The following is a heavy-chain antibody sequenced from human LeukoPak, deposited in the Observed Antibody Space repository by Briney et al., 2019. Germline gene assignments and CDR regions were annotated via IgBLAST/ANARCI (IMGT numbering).Heavy chain of an antibody. CDR2: ISSSSSTI. CDR3: ARDSCSGGSCYPGVAFDI. J-gene: IGHJ3*02. D-gene: IGHD2-15*01. V-gene: IGHV3-48*01. Sequence: PGGSLRLSCAASGFTFGSYWMTWVRQAPGKGLEWVSYISSSSSTIYYADSVKGRFTISRDNAKNSLYLQLNSLRAEDTAVYYCARDSCSGGSCYPGVAFDIWGQGTMVTVSS. CDR1: GFTFGSYW.